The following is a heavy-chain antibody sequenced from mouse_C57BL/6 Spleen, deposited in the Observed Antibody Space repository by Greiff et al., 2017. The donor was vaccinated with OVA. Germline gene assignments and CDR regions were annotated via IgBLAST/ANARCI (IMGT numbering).Heavy chain of an antibody. CDR2: ISSGSSTI. CDR3: ARITTVVEGYFDV. J-gene: IGHJ1*03. D-gene: IGHD1-1*01. CDR1: GFTFSDYG. V-gene: IGHV5-17*01. Sequence: EVQLVESGGGLVKPGGSLKLSCAASGFTFSDYGMHWVRQAPEKGLEWVAYISSGSSTIYYADTVKGRFTISRDNAKNTLFLQMTSLRSEDTAMYYCARITTVVEGYFDVWGTGTTVTVSS.